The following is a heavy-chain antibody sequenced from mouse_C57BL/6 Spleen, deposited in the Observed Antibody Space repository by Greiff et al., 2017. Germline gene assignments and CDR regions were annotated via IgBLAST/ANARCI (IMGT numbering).Heavy chain of an antibody. Sequence: EVKLVESGGGLVQPKGSLKLSCAASGFSFNTYAMNWVRQAPGKGLEWVARIRSKSNNYATYYADSVKDRFTISRDDSESMLYLQMNNLKTEDTAMYYCVRDSLAWFAYWGQGTLVTVSA. CDR2: IRSKSNNYAT. CDR1: GFSFNTYA. CDR3: VRDSLAWFAY. V-gene: IGHV10-1*01. J-gene: IGHJ3*01.